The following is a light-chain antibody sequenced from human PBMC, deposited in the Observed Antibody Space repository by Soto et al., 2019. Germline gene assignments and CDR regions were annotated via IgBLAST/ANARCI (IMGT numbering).Light chain of an antibody. J-gene: IGKJ4*01. CDR3: QKYNSAPLT. Sequence: EIVMTQSPATLSVSPGERATLSCRASQRVSNDFAWYQQKPDQAPRLLIYDASNRATGIPARFSGSGSGTDFTLTISSLQPEDVATYYCQKYNSAPLTFGGGTKVDIK. CDR2: DAS. V-gene: IGKV3D-15*01. CDR1: QRVSND.